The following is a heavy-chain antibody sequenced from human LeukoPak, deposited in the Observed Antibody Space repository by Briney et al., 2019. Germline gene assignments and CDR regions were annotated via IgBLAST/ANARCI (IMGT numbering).Heavy chain of an antibody. D-gene: IGHD3-22*01. Sequence: GGSLRLSCAAAGFTFSNYWMHWVRQATGKGLVWASRIKSDGRTNYADSVKGRFTISRDNAKNTVSLQMNSLRAEDTGVYYCARAPSEIGGYYPEYFRHWGQGTLVTVS. V-gene: IGHV3-74*01. J-gene: IGHJ1*01. CDR1: GFTFSNYW. CDR2: IKSDGRT. CDR3: ARAPSEIGGYYPEYFRH.